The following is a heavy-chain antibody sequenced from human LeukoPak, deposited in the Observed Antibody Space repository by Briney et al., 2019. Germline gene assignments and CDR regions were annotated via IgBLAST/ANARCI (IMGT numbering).Heavy chain of an antibody. CDR2: ISYDGSNK. Sequence: PGGSLRLSCVASVFTFSSYAMHWVRQAPGKGLEWVAVISYDGSNKYYADSVKGRFTISRDNSKNTLYLQMNSLRAEDTAVYYCARGPERTGVGTRYYYDMDVWGQGTTVTVSS. J-gene: IGHJ6*02. V-gene: IGHV3-30-3*01. CDR1: VFTFSSYA. D-gene: IGHD2-8*01. CDR3: ARGPERTGVGTRYYYDMDV.